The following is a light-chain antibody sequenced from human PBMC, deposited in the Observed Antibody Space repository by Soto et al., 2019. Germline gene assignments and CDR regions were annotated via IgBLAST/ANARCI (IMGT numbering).Light chain of an antibody. J-gene: IGKJ5*01. Sequence: IVMAQSPATLSVSPGERATLSCRASQSVSSNLAWYQQKPGQSHRLLIYGASTRATGIPARFSGSGSGTEFTLTIRSLQSEDFAVYYCQQYNNWPSITFGQG. CDR2: GAS. V-gene: IGKV3-15*01. CDR1: QSVSSN. CDR3: QQYNNWPSIT.